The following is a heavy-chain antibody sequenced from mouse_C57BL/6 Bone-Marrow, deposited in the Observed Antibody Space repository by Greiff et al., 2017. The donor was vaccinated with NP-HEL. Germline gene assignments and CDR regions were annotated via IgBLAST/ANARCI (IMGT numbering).Heavy chain of an antibody. Sequence: EVQLQQSGAELVRPGASVKLSCTASGFNIKDDYMHWVKQRPEQGLEWIGWIDPENGDTEYASKFQGKATITADTSSNTAYLQLSSLTSEDTAVYYCTTRYYYGRDAMDYWGQGTSVTVSS. CDR2: IDPENGDT. D-gene: IGHD1-1*01. J-gene: IGHJ4*01. CDR3: TTRYYYGRDAMDY. CDR1: GFNIKDDY. V-gene: IGHV14-4*01.